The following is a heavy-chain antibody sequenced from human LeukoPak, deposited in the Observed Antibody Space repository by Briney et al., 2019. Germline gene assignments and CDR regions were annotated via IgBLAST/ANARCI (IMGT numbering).Heavy chain of an antibody. Sequence: SETPSLTCTVSGGSISSYYWTWIRQPPGKGLEWIGYIYNSRSTNYNPSLRSRVTISVDTSKNQFSLKLNSVTAADTAVYYCARRNILTEGEAFDIWGQGTLVTVSS. CDR1: GGSISSYY. CDR3: ARRNILTEGEAFDI. V-gene: IGHV4-59*08. D-gene: IGHD3-9*01. J-gene: IGHJ3*02. CDR2: IYNSRST.